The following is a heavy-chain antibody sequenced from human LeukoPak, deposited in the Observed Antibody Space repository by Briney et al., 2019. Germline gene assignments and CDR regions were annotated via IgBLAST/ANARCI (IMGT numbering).Heavy chain of an antibody. CDR1: GFAFSDYT. CDR3: SGYNWFDP. Sequence: GGSLRLSCAASGFAFSDYTMNWIRQAPGKGLEWVSSITSSSTYTYYADSVKGRFTISRDDAENSLYLQMNSLRAEDTAVYYCSGYNWFDPWGQGTLVTVSS. V-gene: IGHV3-21*01. CDR2: ITSSSTYT. J-gene: IGHJ5*02.